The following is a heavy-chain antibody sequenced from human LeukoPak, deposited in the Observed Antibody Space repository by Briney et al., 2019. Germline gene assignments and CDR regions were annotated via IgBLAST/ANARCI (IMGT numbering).Heavy chain of an antibody. CDR2: ISSSSSTI. Sequence: GGSLRLSCAASGFTFSSYSMNWVRQAPGKGLEWVSYISSSSSTIYYADSVKGRFTISRDNAKNSLYLQMDSLRAEDSAVYYCASSNWNYYNYWGQGTLVTVSS. J-gene: IGHJ4*02. D-gene: IGHD1-20*01. V-gene: IGHV3-48*01. CDR3: ASSNWNYYNY. CDR1: GFTFSSYS.